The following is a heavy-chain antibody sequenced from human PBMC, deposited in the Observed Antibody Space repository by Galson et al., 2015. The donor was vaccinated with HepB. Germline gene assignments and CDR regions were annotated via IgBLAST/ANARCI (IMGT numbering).Heavy chain of an antibody. Sequence: TLSLTCTVSGGSISSGSYFWSWIRQHPGKGLEWIGYIDHSGSAYYNSSLKSRVTISVDTYKNQLSLKLTSLTAADTAVYYCARRMDDGYGFDYWGQGTLVTVSS. V-gene: IGHV4-31*03. CDR2: IDHSGSA. D-gene: IGHD5-24*01. CDR3: ARRMDDGYGFDY. J-gene: IGHJ4*02. CDR1: GGSISSGSYF.